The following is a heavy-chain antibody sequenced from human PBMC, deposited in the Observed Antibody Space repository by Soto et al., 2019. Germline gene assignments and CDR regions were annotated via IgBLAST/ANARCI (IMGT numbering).Heavy chain of an antibody. Sequence: PGESLKISCKGSGYSFTSYWIGWVRQMPGKGLEWMGIIYPGDSDTRYSPSFQGQVTISADKSISTAYLQWSSLKASDTAMYHCARSPEVGATENTFDIWGQRTMVTVSS. CDR3: ARSPEVGATENTFDI. J-gene: IGHJ3*02. D-gene: IGHD1-26*01. V-gene: IGHV5-51*01. CDR1: GYSFTSYW. CDR2: IYPGDSDT.